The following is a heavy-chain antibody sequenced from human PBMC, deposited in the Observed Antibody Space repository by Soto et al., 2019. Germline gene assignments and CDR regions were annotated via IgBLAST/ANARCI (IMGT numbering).Heavy chain of an antibody. CDR3: ARRCSSTSCYGLSCSWYTPRADGYYGMDV. CDR1: GYSFTSYW. Sequence: GESLKISCKGSGYSFTSYWISWVRQMPGKGLEWMGRIDPSDSYTNYSPSFQGHVTISADKSISTAYLQWSSLKASDTAMYYCARRCSSTSCYGLSCSWYTPRADGYYGMDVWGQGTTVTVSS. D-gene: IGHD2-2*01. V-gene: IGHV5-10-1*01. CDR2: IDPSDSYT. J-gene: IGHJ6*02.